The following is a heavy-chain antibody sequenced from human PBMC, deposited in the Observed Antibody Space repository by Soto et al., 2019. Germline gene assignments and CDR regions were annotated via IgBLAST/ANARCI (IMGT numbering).Heavy chain of an antibody. V-gene: IGHV4-31*03. CDR1: GGSISRGGYY. CDR2: IYYNGGT. D-gene: IGHD5-12*01. Sequence: QVQLQESGPGLVKPSQTLSLTCTVSGGSISRGGYYWSWIRQHPGKGLEWIGYIYYNGGTYYNPYLKSRVTISVDTSENQFSLRLSSMTAADTAVYYCARKDSGYADYMDVWGKGTTVTVSS. J-gene: IGHJ6*03. CDR3: ARKDSGYADYMDV.